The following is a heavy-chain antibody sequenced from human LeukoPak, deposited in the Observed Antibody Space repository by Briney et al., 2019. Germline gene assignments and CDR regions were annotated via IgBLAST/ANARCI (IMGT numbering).Heavy chain of an antibody. CDR1: GGSISSYY. V-gene: IGHV4-59*01. Sequence: SETLSHTCTVSGGSISSYYWSWIRQPPGKGLEWIGYIYYSGSTNYNPSLKSRVTISVDTSKNQFSLKLSSVTAADTAVYYCARVRPPYSSGWNWFDPWGQGTLVTVSS. CDR2: IYYSGST. CDR3: ARVRPPYSSGWNWFDP. J-gene: IGHJ5*02. D-gene: IGHD6-19*01.